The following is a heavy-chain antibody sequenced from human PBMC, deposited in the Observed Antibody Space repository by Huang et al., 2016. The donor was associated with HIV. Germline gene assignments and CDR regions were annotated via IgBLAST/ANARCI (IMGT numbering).Heavy chain of an antibody. D-gene: IGHD3-3*01. CDR3: ARQDFWRDPFDF. V-gene: IGHV4-61*01. Sequence: QVQLQESGPGLVKPSETLFLTCTVSDDSLSRGNYYWSWIRQPPGTGLEWIGYIFYTGSTDSNPSLQSRVTVSMDTSKSLFSLNLRSVTAADSAVYYCARQDFWRDPFDFWGQGTLVTVSS. CDR1: DDSLSRGNYY. J-gene: IGHJ4*02. CDR2: IFYTGST.